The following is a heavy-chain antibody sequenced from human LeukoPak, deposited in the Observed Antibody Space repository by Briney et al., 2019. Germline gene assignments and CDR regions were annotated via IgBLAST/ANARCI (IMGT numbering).Heavy chain of an antibody. CDR3: ARDRQYQLLYYYYMDV. Sequence: GGSLRLSCAASGFTFSSYSMNWVRQAPGKRLEWVSYISSSSSTIYYADSVKGRFTISRDNAKNSLYLQMNSLRAEDTVVYYCARDRQYQLLYYYYMDVWGKGTTVTVSS. J-gene: IGHJ6*03. CDR2: ISSSSSTI. D-gene: IGHD2-2*01. CDR1: GFTFSSYS. V-gene: IGHV3-48*01.